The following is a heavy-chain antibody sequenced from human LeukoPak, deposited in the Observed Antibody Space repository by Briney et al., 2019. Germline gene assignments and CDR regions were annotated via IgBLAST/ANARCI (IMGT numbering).Heavy chain of an antibody. CDR2: INHSGST. CDR1: GGSFSGYY. CDR3: ARVTNYDSSGYYLYYYYGMDV. V-gene: IGHV4-34*01. D-gene: IGHD3-22*01. J-gene: IGHJ6*02. Sequence: SETLSLTCAVYGGSFSGYYWSWIRQPPGKRLEWIGEINHSGSTNYNPSLKSRVTISVDTSKNQFSLKLSSVTAADTAVYYCARVTNYDSSGYYLYYYYGMDVWGQGTTVTVSS.